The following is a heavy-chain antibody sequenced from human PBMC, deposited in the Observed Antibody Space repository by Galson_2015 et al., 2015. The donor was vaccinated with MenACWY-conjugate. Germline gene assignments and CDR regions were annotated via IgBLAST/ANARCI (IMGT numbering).Heavy chain of an antibody. Sequence: SLRLSCAASGFTFSDYYMSWIRQAPGKGLEWVSYISSSSSYTNYADSVKGRFTISRDNAKNSLYLQMNSLRAEDTAVYYCARGVGARTLSDYWGQGTLVTVSS. J-gene: IGHJ4*02. V-gene: IGHV3-11*06. CDR3: ARGVGARTLSDY. D-gene: IGHD1-26*01. CDR1: GFTFSDYY. CDR2: ISSSSSYT.